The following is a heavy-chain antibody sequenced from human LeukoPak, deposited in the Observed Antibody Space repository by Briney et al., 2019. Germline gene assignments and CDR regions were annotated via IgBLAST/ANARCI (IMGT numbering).Heavy chain of an antibody. CDR3: ARSSAAAGWFDP. J-gene: IGHJ5*02. V-gene: IGHV4-39*07. D-gene: IGHD6-13*01. CDR2: IFFSGST. Sequence: SETLSLTCTVSGGSISSSNFYWGWIRQPPGKGLEWIGSIFFSGSTYYNPSLKTRVTISVDTSKNQFSLKLSSVTAADTAVYYCARSSAAAGWFDPWGQGTLVTVSS. CDR1: GGSISSSNFY.